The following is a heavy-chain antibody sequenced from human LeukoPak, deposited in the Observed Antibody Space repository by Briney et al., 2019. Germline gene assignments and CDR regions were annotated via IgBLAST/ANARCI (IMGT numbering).Heavy chain of an antibody. D-gene: IGHD1-26*01. CDR3: ARAPVGALYYFDY. V-gene: IGHV3-33*01. CDR2: IWYDGSNK. Sequence: GGSLRLSCAASGFTFSSYGMHWVRQAPGKGPEWVAVIWYDGSNKYYADSVKGRFTISRDNSKNTLYLQMNSLRAEDTAVYYCARAPVGALYYFDYWGQGTLVTVSS. J-gene: IGHJ4*02. CDR1: GFTFSSYG.